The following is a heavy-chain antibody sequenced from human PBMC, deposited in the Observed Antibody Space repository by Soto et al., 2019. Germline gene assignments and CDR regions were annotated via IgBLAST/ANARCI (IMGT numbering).Heavy chain of an antibody. CDR3: ARGGDYYGSGSYYWFDP. J-gene: IGHJ5*02. CDR2: TIPIFGTA. V-gene: IGHV1-69*01. Sequence: QVQLVQSGAEVKKPGSSVKVSCKASGGTFSSYAISWVRQAPGQGLEWMGGTIPIFGTANYAQKFQGRVTITADESTSTAYMELRSLRSDDTAVYYCARGGDYYGSGSYYWFDPWGQGTLVTVSS. CDR1: GGTFSSYA. D-gene: IGHD3-10*01.